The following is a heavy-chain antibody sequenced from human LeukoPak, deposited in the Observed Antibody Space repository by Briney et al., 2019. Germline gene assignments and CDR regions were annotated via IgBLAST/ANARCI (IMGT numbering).Heavy chain of an antibody. CDR3: ARLDYGDRWLAFDI. Sequence: SETLSLTCTVSGSSISSSSYYWGWIRQPPGKGLEWIGSIYYSGSTYHNPSLKSRVTISVDTSKNQFSLKLSSVTAADTAVYYCARLDYGDRWLAFDIWGQATMVTVSS. CDR1: GSSISSSSYY. V-gene: IGHV4-39*01. CDR2: IYYSGST. J-gene: IGHJ3*02. D-gene: IGHD4-17*01.